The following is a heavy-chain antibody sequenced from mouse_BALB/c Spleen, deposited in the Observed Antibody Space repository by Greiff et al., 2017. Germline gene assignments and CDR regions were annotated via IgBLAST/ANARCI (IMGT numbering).Heavy chain of an antibody. J-gene: IGHJ4*01. CDR3: ARYGNYVGAMDY. D-gene: IGHD2-1*01. V-gene: IGHV5-17*02. CDR1: GFTFSSFG. Sequence: VMLVESGGGLVQPGGSRKLSCAASGFTFSSFGMHWVRQAPEKGLEWVAYISSGSSTIYYADTVKGRFTISRDNPKNTLFLQMTSLRSEDTAMYYCARYGNYVGAMDYWGQGTSVTVSS. CDR2: ISSGSSTI.